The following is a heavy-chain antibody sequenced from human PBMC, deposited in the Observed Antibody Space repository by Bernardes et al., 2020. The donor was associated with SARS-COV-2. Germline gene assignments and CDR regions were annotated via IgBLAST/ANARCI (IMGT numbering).Heavy chain of an antibody. V-gene: IGHV4-34*01. CDR3: TRHGGRHFDF. J-gene: IGHJ4*02. D-gene: IGHD2-15*01. CDR1: GGSFSGY. Sequence: SETLSLTCAVYGGSFSGYWSWIRQPPGKGLEWIWEINHSGGTKYNPSLKSRVSISVDTSKNQFSLRLNSVTAADTAVYYCTRHGGRHFDFWDQGTLVTVSS. CDR2: INHSGGT.